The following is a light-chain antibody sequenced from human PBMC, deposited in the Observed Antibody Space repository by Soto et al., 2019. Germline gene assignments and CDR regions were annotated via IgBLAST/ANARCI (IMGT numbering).Light chain of an antibody. CDR2: NRF. CDR3: QQTYGDRT. Sequence: DIQMTQSPSSLSASVGDRVTITCRASQSVSNKLNWYQQKPGKAPNLLIYNRFNLQNGVSSRFSGSGSETDFTLTISNLQREDLATYYCQQTYGDRTFGQGTKGEIK. J-gene: IGKJ1*01. V-gene: IGKV1-39*01. CDR1: QSVSNK.